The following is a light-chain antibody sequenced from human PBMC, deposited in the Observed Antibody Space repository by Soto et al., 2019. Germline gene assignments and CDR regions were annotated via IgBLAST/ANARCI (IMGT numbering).Light chain of an antibody. J-gene: IGKJ1*01. CDR2: AAS. CDR1: QNIKTY. V-gene: IGKV1-39*01. CDR3: QQSFSSPPWT. Sequence: DIQMTQSPSSLSASVGDSVTITCRASQNIKTYLNWYQQKPGKAPNLLIYAASSLHSGVPSRFSGSGSGTDFTLTISSLQPEEFAPYYCQQSFSSPPWTFGQGTKVEIK.